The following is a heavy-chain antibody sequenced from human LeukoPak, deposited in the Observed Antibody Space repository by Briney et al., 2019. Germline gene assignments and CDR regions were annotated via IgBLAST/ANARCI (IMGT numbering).Heavy chain of an antibody. CDR3: AGADIVATILDY. CDR2: VSLAGQT. V-gene: IGHV4-4*02. CDR1: GGSISNTNW. Sequence: PSETLSLTCDVSGGSISNTNWWSWVRQPPGQGLEWIGEVSLAGQTNYNPSLNGRVTMSLDESSNQLSLKLTSVTAADTAVYYCAGADIVATILDYWGQGTLVTVSS. J-gene: IGHJ4*02. D-gene: IGHD5-12*01.